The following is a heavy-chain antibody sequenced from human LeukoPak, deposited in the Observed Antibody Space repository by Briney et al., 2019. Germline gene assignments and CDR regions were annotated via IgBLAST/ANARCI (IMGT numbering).Heavy chain of an antibody. Sequence: GGSLRLSCAASGFTVSSNYMSWVRQAPGKGLEWVSVIYSGGSTYYADSVKGRFTISRDNSKNTLYLQMNSLRAEDTAVYYCAKVHSSWTDYWYFDLWGRGTLVTVSS. D-gene: IGHD6-13*01. CDR2: IYSGGST. J-gene: IGHJ2*01. CDR3: AKVHSSWTDYWYFDL. V-gene: IGHV3-53*01. CDR1: GFTVSSNY.